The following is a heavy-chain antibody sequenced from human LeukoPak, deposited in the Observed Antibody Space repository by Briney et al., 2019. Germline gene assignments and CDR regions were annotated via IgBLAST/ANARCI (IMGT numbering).Heavy chain of an antibody. V-gene: IGHV3-11*03. CDR3: AGGHDILTGYSSFDY. D-gene: IGHD3-9*01. CDR1: GFTFSDYY. CDR2: ISSSSSYT. Sequence: SGGSLRLSCAASGFTFSDYYMSWIRQAPGKGLEWVSHISSSSSYTNYADSVKGRFTISRDNAKNSLYLQMNSLRAEDTAVYYCAGGHDILTGYSSFDYWGQGTLVTVSS. J-gene: IGHJ4*02.